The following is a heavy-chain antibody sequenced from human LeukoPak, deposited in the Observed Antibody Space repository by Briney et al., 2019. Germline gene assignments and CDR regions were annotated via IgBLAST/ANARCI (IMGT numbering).Heavy chain of an antibody. CDR3: ARDHGYSYGLFDY. CDR1: GGSISSCY. D-gene: IGHD5-18*01. CDR2: INYSGST. V-gene: IGHV4-59*01. J-gene: IGHJ4*02. Sequence: PSETLSLTCTVSGGSISSCYWSWIRQPPGKGLEWIGYINYSGSTNYNPSLKSRVTISVDTSKNQFSLKLSSVTAADTAVYYCARDHGYSYGLFDYWGQGTLVTVSS.